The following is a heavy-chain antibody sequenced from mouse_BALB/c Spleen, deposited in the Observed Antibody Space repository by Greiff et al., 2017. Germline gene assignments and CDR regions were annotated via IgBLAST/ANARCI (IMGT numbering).Heavy chain of an antibody. CDR3: ARGDYRYDGFAY. Sequence: VQLQQSGAELVRPGALVKLSCKASGFNIKDYYMHWVKQRPEQGLEWIGWIDPENGNTIYDPKFQGKASITADTSSNTAYLQLSSLTSEDTAVYYCARGDYRYDGFAYWGQGTQVTVSA. CDR1: GFNIKDYY. V-gene: IGHV14-1*02. D-gene: IGHD2-14*01. J-gene: IGHJ3*01. CDR2: IDPENGNT.